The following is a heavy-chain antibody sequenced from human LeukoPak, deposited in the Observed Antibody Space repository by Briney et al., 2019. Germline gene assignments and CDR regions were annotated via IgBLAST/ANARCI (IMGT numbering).Heavy chain of an antibody. D-gene: IGHD6-19*01. V-gene: IGHV3-30*02. CDR2: IRFDGSHK. Sequence: GGSLRLSCAASGFTFSNYGIHWVRQAPGKGPEWVAFIRFDGSHKWYADSVKGRFTISRDNSKNTLYLQLNSLRPEDSAMYYCAKDLIGWIDYWGQGTLVTVSS. CDR1: GFTFSNYG. CDR3: AKDLIGWIDY. J-gene: IGHJ4*02.